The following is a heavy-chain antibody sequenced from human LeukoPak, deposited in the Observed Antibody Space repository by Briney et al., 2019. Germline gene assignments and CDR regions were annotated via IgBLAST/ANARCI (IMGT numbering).Heavy chain of an antibody. V-gene: IGHV4-34*01. D-gene: IGHD3-10*01. CDR2: INHSGST. CDR1: GGSFSGYY. CDR3: ASPGSGRHAFDI. J-gene: IGHJ3*02. Sequence: KPSETLSLTCAVYGGSFSGYYWSWIRQPPGKGLEWIGEINHSGSTNYNPSLKSRVTISVDTSKNQFSLKLNSVTAADTAVYYCASPGSGRHAFDIWGQGTMVTVSS.